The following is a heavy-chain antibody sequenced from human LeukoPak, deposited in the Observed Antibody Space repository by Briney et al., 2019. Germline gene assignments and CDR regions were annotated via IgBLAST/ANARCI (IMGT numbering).Heavy chain of an antibody. Sequence: GGSLRLSCEASGFTFASHAMNWVRQAPGKGLEWVSGISGSGGYAFYAGSVRGRFTFSRDNSKNTLLLQMNSLRAEDTAVYFCARGCGRLVHSAGVGDWMDVGGKGTTVTVSS. CDR3: ARGCGRLVHSAGVGDWMDV. J-gene: IGHJ6*04. CDR2: ISGSGGYA. CDR1: GFTFASHA. V-gene: IGHV3-23*01. D-gene: IGHD6-13*01.